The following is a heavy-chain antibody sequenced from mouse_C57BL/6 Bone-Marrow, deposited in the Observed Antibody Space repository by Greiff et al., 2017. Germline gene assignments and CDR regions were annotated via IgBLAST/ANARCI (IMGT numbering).Heavy chain of an antibody. CDR3: ARRTPIYYYGSSYENAIDY. V-gene: IGHV1-7*01. CDR1: GYTFTSYW. D-gene: IGHD1-1*01. J-gene: IGHJ4*01. CDR2: INPSSGYT. Sequence: QVQLQQSGAELAQPGASVKLSCTASGYTFTSYWMHWVKQRPGQGLAWIGYINPSSGYTKNNQKFKDKATLTADKYSSTANMHLSSRTYEDSAVYYCARRTPIYYYGSSYENAIDYWGQGTSVTVSS.